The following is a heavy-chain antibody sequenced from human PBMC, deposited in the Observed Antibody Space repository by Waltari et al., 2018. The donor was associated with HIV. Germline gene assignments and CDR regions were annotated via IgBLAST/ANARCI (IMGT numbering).Heavy chain of an antibody. CDR2: INPNSGGT. CDR1: GYTFTGYY. D-gene: IGHD6-13*01. Sequence: QVQLVQSGAEVKKPGASVKVSCKASGYTFTGYYMHWVRPAPGQGLEWMGWINPNSGGTNYAQKFQDRVTMTRDTSISTAYMELSSLRSDDTAVYYCAGETVAAGTAADYWGQGTLVTVSS. V-gene: IGHV1-2*02. CDR3: AGETVAAGTAADY. J-gene: IGHJ4*02.